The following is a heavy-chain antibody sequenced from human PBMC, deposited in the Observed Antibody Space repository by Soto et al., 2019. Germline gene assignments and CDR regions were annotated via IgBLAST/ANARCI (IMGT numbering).Heavy chain of an antibody. V-gene: IGHV3-53*01. D-gene: IGHD3-22*01. CDR3: AFQVIGRPQNYFDV. CDR2: IYTSGTT. CDR1: GFTVNSNY. Sequence: PGGSLRLSCAASGFTVNSNYISWVRQAPGKGLEWISVIYTSGTTYYRDSVKGRFTIFRDDSKNMVNLQMNSLTVEDTAVYYCAFQVIGRPQNYFDVWGQGTMVTVSS. J-gene: IGHJ3*01.